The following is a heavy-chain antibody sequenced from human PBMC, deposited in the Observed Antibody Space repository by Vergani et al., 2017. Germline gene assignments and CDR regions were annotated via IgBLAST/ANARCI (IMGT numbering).Heavy chain of an antibody. V-gene: IGHV3-21*01. D-gene: IGHD2-21*01. CDR1: GFTFSSYS. CDR3: ARDPPKWVNGDYYYGMDV. Sequence: EVQLVESGGGLVKPGGSLRLSCAASGFTFSSYSMNWVRQAPGKGLEWVSSISSSSSYIYYADSVKGRFTISRDNAKNSLYLQMNSLRAEDTAVYYCARDPPKWVNGDYYYGMDVWGQGTTVTVSS. CDR2: ISSSSSYI. J-gene: IGHJ6*02.